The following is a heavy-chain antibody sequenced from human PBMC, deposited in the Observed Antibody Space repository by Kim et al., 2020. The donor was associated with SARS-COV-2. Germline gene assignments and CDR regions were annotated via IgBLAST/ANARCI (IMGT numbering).Heavy chain of an antibody. Sequence: SETLSLTCAVSGGSISSGGYSWSWIRQPPGKGLEWIGYIYYSGSTYYNPSLKSRVTISVDRSKNQFSLKLSSVTAADTAVYYCASHLSKSYDYGDPRDWYFDLWGRGTLVTVSS. D-gene: IGHD4-17*01. CDR3: ASHLSKSYDYGDPRDWYFDL. V-gene: IGHV4-30-2*01. CDR2: IYYSGST. CDR1: GGSISSGGYS. J-gene: IGHJ2*01.